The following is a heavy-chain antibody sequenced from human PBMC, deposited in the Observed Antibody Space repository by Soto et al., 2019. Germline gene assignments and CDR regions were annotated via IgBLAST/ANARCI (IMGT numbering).Heavy chain of an antibody. CDR3: ARGLAVRGSYGLHV. CDR2: IYHNGST. D-gene: IGHD3-10*01. Sequence: QLQLQESGPGLVKPSQTLSLTCAVSGASISRGGSSWSWIRQAPGTGLAWIGYIYHNGSTNYNPSLKRRVTTSVDKYETQFSLSLHFVTAADPAVSYCARGLAVRGSYGLHVWGQGTTVTVSS. V-gene: IGHV4-30-2*01. J-gene: IGHJ6*02. CDR1: GASISRGGSS.